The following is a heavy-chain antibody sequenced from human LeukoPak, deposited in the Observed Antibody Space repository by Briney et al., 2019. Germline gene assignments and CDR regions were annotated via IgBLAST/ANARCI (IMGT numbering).Heavy chain of an antibody. V-gene: IGHV3-23*01. CDR2: ISGSGDNT. CDR1: GFTFSSYA. D-gene: IGHD6-6*01. J-gene: IGHJ4*02. CDR3: AKWKYSNSGIDDY. Sequence: GGSLRLSCAASGFTFSSYAMSWVRQVPGKGLEWVSVISGSGDNTYYADSVKGRFTISRDNSKNMLYLQMNSLRAEDTAVYYCAKWKYSNSGIDDYWGQGTLVTVPS.